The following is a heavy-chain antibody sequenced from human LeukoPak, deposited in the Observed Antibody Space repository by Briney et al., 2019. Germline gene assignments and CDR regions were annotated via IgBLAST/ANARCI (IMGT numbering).Heavy chain of an antibody. Sequence: PSETLSLTCTVSGGSISSYYWSWIRQPPGKGLEWIGYIYYSGSTNYNPSLKSRVTISVDTSKNQFSLKLSSVTAADTAVYYCARDYFEEMATRDDAFDIWGQGTMVTVSS. CDR1: GGSISSYY. D-gene: IGHD5-24*01. V-gene: IGHV4-59*01. CDR2: IYYSGST. CDR3: ARDYFEEMATRDDAFDI. J-gene: IGHJ3*02.